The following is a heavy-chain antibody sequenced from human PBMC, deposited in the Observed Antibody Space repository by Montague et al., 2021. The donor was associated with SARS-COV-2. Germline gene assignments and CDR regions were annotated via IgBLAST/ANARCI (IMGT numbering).Heavy chain of an antibody. J-gene: IGHJ5*02. V-gene: IGHV4-39*07. Sequence: SETLSLTCTVSGGSISSSSYYWGWICQPPGKGLEWIGSIYYSGSTYYNPSLKSRVTISVDTSKNQFSLKLSSVTAVDTAVYYCARDLRRGFDPWGQGTLVTVSS. CDR2: IYYSGST. CDR1: GGSISSSSYY. D-gene: IGHD3-10*01. CDR3: ARDLRRGFDP.